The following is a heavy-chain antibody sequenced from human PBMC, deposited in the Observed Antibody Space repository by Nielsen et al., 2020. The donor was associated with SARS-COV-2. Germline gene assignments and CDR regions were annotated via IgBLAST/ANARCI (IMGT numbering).Heavy chain of an antibody. Sequence: GESLKISCAASGFTFSSYAMSWVRQAPGKGLEWVSAISGSGGSTYYADSVKGRFTISRDNSKNTLYLQMNSLRAEDTAVYYCAREQWLALDYWGQGTLVTVSS. CDR2: ISGSGGST. V-gene: IGHV3-23*01. D-gene: IGHD6-19*01. J-gene: IGHJ4*02. CDR1: GFTFSSYA. CDR3: AREQWLALDY.